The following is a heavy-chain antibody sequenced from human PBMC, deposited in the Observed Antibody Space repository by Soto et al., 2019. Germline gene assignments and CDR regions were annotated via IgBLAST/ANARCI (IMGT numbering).Heavy chain of an antibody. CDR3: ARAGNEYGVDV. V-gene: IGHV4-4*07. Sequence: KSSETLSLTCTVSGGSISSYHWSWIRQSAGHGLELIGRFYTNGISHYNPSLKIRLSMSADTSKNQLSLTLTSVTAAATGVYYCARAGNEYGVDVWGQGTTVTVSS. CDR2: FYTNGIS. CDR1: GGSISSYH. D-gene: IGHD3-10*01. J-gene: IGHJ6*02.